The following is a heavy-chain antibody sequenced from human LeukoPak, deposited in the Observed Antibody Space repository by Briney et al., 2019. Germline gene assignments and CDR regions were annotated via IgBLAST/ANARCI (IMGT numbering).Heavy chain of an antibody. Sequence: ASVKVSCKASGYTFTIYYMHWVRQAPGQGLEWMGWVHPNSGDTIYAQRFQGRVTMTRDTSINTVYMELNRLNYDDTAIYFCACPQRGSGGYYADFWGQGTLVTVSS. V-gene: IGHV1-2*02. CDR2: VHPNSGDT. CDR3: ACPQRGSGGYYADF. J-gene: IGHJ4*02. D-gene: IGHD3-10*01. CDR1: GYTFTIYY.